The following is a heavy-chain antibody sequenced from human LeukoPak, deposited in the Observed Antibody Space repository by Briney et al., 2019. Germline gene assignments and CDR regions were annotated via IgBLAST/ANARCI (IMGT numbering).Heavy chain of an antibody. CDR3: ARHAYVYYYMDV. D-gene: IGHD2-21*01. CDR1: GGSFSGYY. Sequence: SETLSLTCAVYGGSFSGYYWSWIRQPPGNGLEWIGEINHSGSTNYNPSLKSRVTISVDTSKNQFSLKLSSVTAADTAVYYCARHAYVYYYMDVWGKGTTVTISS. V-gene: IGHV4-34*01. CDR2: INHSGST. J-gene: IGHJ6*03.